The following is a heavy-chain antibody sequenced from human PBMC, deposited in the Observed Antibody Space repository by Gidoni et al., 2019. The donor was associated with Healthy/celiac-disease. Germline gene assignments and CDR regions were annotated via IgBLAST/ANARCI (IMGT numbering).Heavy chain of an antibody. CDR1: GFTFDDYA. Sequence: EVQLVESGGGLVQPARSLILSSAASGFTFDDYAMHCVFQAPGKGLEWVSGISWNSGSIGYAESVKGRFTISRENAKNSLYLQMNSLRAEDTELYYCAKEGATGYCSSTSCSYYYYGMDVWGQGTTVTVSS. V-gene: IGHV3-9*01. CDR3: AKEGATGYCSSTSCSYYYYGMDV. J-gene: IGHJ6*02. CDR2: ISWNSGSI. D-gene: IGHD2-2*01.